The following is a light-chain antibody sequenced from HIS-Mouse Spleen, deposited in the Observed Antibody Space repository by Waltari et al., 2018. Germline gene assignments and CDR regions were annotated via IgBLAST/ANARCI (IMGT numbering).Light chain of an antibody. V-gene: IGLV3-10*01. CDR3: YSTDSSGNHRRV. CDR1: ALPKKY. CDR2: EDR. J-gene: IGLJ3*02. Sequence: SYELTQPPSVSVSPGQTARITCSGDALPKKYAYWYQQKSGQAPVLVIYEDRKRPSGIPGRLSGSSSGTMATLTISGAQVEDEADYYCYSTDSSGNHRRVFGGGTKLTVL.